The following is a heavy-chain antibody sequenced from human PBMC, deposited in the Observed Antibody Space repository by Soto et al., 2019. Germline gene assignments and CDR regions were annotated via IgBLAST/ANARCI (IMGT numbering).Heavy chain of an antibody. J-gene: IGHJ6*02. Sequence: EVQVVESGGDSVQPGGSLRLSCATSGFTFSSYWMHWVSQAPGKGLVWVSRISGDGSRTNYADSEQGRFTISRDNAKNTLYLQMNSLRAEDTAVYYCARGLSGYYGMDVWGQGTTVSV. CDR3: ARGLSGYYGMDV. V-gene: IGHV3-74*01. CDR2: ISGDGSRT. CDR1: GFTFSSYW. D-gene: IGHD1-26*01.